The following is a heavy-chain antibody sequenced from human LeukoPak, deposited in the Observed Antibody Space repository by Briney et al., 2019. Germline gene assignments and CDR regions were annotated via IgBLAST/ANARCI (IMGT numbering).Heavy chain of an antibody. CDR1: GFTFRNFA. CDR2: ISGSGGST. CDR3: AKDGYSEAY. D-gene: IGHD1-26*01. J-gene: IGHJ4*02. Sequence: GGSRRLSCAASGFTFRNFAMSWVRQAPGKGLEWVSGISGSGGSTSRAESVKGRFTISRDNSRNTLYLQMNSLRAEDTAVYYCAKDGYSEAYWGQGTLVTVSS. V-gene: IGHV3-23*01.